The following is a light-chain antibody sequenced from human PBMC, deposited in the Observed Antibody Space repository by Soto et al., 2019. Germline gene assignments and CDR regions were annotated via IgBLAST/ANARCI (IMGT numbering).Light chain of an antibody. CDR3: QQSFSTPRT. CDR1: QSINRY. CDR2: AAS. Sequence: DIQMTQSPSSQSASVGDRVTITCRASQSINRYLNWYQQKPGKAPKLLIYAASSLQIGVPSRFSGSGSYTDFTLIITSLQHDDFATYYCQQSFSTPRTFGQGTRVDI. V-gene: IGKV1-39*01. J-gene: IGKJ1*01.